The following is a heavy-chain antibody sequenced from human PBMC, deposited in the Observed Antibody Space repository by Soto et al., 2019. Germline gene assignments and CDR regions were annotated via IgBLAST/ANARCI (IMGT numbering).Heavy chain of an antibody. CDR2: ISYDGSNE. J-gene: IGHJ4*02. Sequence: QVQVVDSGGGVVQPGRSLRLSCATSGFTFSTYAMHWVRQAPGKGLEWLAVISYDGSNEYYVDSVKGRFTISRDNFKNTLYLQMNSLREEDTAVYYCARGSAGHYNSGTLLDWGQGTLVSVSS. CDR1: GFTFSTYA. D-gene: IGHD3-10*01. CDR3: ARGSAGHYNSGTLLD. V-gene: IGHV3-30-3*01.